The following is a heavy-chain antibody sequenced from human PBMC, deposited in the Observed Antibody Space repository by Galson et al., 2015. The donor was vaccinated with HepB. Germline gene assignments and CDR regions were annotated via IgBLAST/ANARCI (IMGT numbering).Heavy chain of an antibody. CDR3: ARDSHCSSTSCNYGMDV. V-gene: IGHV3-11*06. Sequence: SLRLSCAASGFTFSDYYMSWIRQAPGKGLEWVSYISSSSSYTNYADSVKGRFTISRDNAKNSLYLQMNSLRAEDTAVYYCARDSHCSSTSCNYGMDVWGQGTTVTVSS. D-gene: IGHD2-2*01. J-gene: IGHJ6*02. CDR1: GFTFSDYY. CDR2: ISSSSSYT.